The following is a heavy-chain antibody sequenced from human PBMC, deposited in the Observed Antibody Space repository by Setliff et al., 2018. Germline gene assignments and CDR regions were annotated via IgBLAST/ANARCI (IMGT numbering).Heavy chain of an antibody. CDR2: MNPNSGNT. D-gene: IGHD3-3*01. J-gene: IGHJ6*02. Sequence: ASVKVSCKASGYTFTSYDINWERQATGQGLEWMGWMNPNSGNTGYAQKFQGRVTMTRNTSISTAYMELSSLRSEDTAVYYCARDVPFWSGYYTGYYYYYGMDVWGQGTTVTV. V-gene: IGHV1-8*02. CDR3: ARDVPFWSGYYTGYYYYYGMDV. CDR1: GYTFTSYD.